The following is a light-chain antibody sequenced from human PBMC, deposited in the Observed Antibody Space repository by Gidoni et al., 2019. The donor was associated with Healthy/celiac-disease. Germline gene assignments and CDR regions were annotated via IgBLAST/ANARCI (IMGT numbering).Light chain of an antibody. Sequence: QSALTQPRSVSGSPGQSVTIPCTGTSREVGGSTCVSWDQQHPGKAPKLMIYDVSKRPSGVPDRFSGSKSGNTASLTISGLQAEDEADYYCCSYAGSYTVVFGGGTKLTVL. CDR2: DVS. CDR1: SREVGGSTC. J-gene: IGLJ2*01. V-gene: IGLV2-11*01. CDR3: CSYAGSYTVV.